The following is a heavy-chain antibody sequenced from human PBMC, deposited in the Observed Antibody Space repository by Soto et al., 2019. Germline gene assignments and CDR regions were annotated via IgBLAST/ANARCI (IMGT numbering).Heavy chain of an antibody. CDR1: GGSISSSSYY. CDR2: IYYSGST. Sequence: PSETLSLTCSVSGGSISSSSYYWGWIRQPPGKGLEWIGSIYYSGSTYYNPSLKSRVTISVDTSKNQFSLKLSSVTAADTAVYYCARQESVTRQGAFDIWGQGTMVTVSS. CDR3: ARQESVTRQGAFDI. J-gene: IGHJ3*02. V-gene: IGHV4-39*01. D-gene: IGHD4-17*01.